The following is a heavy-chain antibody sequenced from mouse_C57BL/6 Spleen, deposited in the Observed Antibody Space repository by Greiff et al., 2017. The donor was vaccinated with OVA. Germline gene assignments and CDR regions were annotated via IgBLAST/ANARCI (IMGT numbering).Heavy chain of an antibody. J-gene: IGHJ3*01. V-gene: IGHV1-4*01. Sequence: VQLQQSGAELARPGASVKMSCKASGYTFTSYTMHWVKQRPGQGLEWIGYINPSSGYTKYNQKFKDKATLTADKSSSTAYMQLSSLTSEDSAVYYCARCYDYDEGTFAYWGQGTLVTVSA. CDR3: ARCYDYDEGTFAY. CDR1: GYTFTSYT. D-gene: IGHD2-4*01. CDR2: INPSSGYT.